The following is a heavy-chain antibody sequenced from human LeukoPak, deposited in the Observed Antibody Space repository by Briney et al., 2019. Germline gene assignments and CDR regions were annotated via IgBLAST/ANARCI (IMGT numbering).Heavy chain of an antibody. CDR2: IKGDGSEK. J-gene: IGHJ4*02. CDR3: ARDRDSSGYYAWVFTFDY. Sequence: GSLRLSCAASGFTFSTYWMAWVRQAPGKGLEWVANIKGDGSEKYHGDSVTGRFTISRDNAKNSLYLQMNSLRAEDTAVYYCARDRDSSGYYAWVFTFDYWGQGTLVTVSS. CDR1: GFTFSTYW. V-gene: IGHV3-7*03. D-gene: IGHD3-22*01.